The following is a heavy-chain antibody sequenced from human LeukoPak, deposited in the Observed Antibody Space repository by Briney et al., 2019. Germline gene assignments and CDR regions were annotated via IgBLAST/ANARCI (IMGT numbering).Heavy chain of an antibody. Sequence: ASVKVSCKASGYTFTRYYMHWVRQAPGQGLEWMGWINPNNGGTNYAQKFQGRVTMTRDTSISTAYMELSRLRSDDTAVYYCAKPRRGSDDWFDPWGQGTLVTVSS. CDR1: GYTFTRYY. CDR3: AKPRRGSDDWFDP. D-gene: IGHD1-14*01. CDR2: INPNNGGT. V-gene: IGHV1-2*02. J-gene: IGHJ5*02.